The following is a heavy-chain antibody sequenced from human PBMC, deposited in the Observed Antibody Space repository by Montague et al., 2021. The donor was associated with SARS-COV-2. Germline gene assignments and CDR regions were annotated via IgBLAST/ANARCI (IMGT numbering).Heavy chain of an antibody. CDR3: ATLGNSCYESSGYGDV. CDR2: NYYSGST. D-gene: IGHD3-22*01. Sequence: SETLSLTCTVSGGSISSSSYYWGWIRQPPGKGLEWIGSNYYSGSTYYNPSLKSRVTISVDMSKNQFSLKLSSVTAADTAVYYCATLGNSCYESSGYGDVWGQGTTVTVSS. V-gene: IGHV4-39*01. CDR1: GGSISSSSYY. J-gene: IGHJ3*01.